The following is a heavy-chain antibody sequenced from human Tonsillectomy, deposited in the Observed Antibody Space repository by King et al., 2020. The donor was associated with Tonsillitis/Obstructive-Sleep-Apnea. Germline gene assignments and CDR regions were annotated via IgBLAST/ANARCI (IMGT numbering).Heavy chain of an antibody. J-gene: IGHJ4*02. CDR1: GFTFSSYW. D-gene: IGHD5-18*01. CDR3: ASGYSYGLIDY. Sequence: VQLVESGGGLVQPGGSLRLSCAASGFTFSSYWMSWVRQAPGKGLEWVANIKQDGSEKYYVDSVKGRFTISRDNAKNSLYLQMNSLRAEDTAVYYCASGYSYGLIDYWGQGTLVTVSS. V-gene: IGHV3-7*02. CDR2: IKQDGSEK.